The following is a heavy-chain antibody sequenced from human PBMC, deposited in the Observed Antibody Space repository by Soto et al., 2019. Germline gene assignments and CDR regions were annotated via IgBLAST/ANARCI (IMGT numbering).Heavy chain of an antibody. CDR3: ATDKVAFDY. D-gene: IGHD2-21*01. J-gene: IGHJ4*02. V-gene: IGHV1-2*02. CDR1: GYIFTGYY. CDR2: INTKTGGT. Sequence: ASVKVSCKASGYIFTGYYIQWVRQAPGQGLEWMGWINTKTGGTKYAQKFQGRVTMTRDTSINTAYMEVSRLRSDDTAVYYCATDKVAFDYWGQGTLVTVSS.